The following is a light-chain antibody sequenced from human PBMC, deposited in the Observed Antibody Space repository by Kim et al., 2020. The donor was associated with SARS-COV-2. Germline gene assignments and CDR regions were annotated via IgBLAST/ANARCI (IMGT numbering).Light chain of an antibody. CDR3: QQYDMSPLT. Sequence: EIVLTQSPGTLSLSPGERATLSCRASQSVSSSYLAWYQQKPGQAPRLLIYGASSRAIGIPDRFSGSESGTDFTLTISRLEPEDFAVYYCQQYDMSPLTFGGGTKVDIK. CDR2: GAS. J-gene: IGKJ4*01. CDR1: QSVSSSY. V-gene: IGKV3-20*01.